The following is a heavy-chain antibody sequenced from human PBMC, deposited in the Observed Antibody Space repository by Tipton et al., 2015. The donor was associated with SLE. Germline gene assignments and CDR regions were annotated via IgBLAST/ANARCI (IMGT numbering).Heavy chain of an antibody. V-gene: IGHV4-39*07. CDR3: ARSSGWAY. CDR1: GGSISSSSYY. CDR2: INHSGST. D-gene: IGHD6-19*01. Sequence: LRLSCTVSGGSISSSSYYWSWIRQPPGKGLEWIGEINHSGSTYYNPSLKSRVTISVDTSKNQFSLKLSSVTAADTAVYYCARSSGWAYWGQGTLVTVSS. J-gene: IGHJ4*02.